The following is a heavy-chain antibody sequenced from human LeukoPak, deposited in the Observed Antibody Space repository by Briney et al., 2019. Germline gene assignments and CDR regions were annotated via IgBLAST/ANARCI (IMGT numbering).Heavy chain of an antibody. D-gene: IGHD3-22*01. Sequence: PGGSLRLSCAASGFTFSNYNINWVRQAPGKGLEWVSSISSRGSYIYYADSVKGRFAISADNAMNSLYLQMNSLRAEDTAVYYCAREYYDSSDYPRQHYFDYWGQGTLVTVSS. CDR3: AREYYDSSDYPRQHYFDY. V-gene: IGHV3-21*01. J-gene: IGHJ4*02. CDR2: ISSRGSYI. CDR1: GFTFSNYN.